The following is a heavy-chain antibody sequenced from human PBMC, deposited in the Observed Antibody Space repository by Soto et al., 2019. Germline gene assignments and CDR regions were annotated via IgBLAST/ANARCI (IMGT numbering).Heavy chain of an antibody. J-gene: IGHJ4*02. CDR2: IWYDGSKQ. Sequence: QVQLVESGGGVVQPGTSLRLSCAPSGFTFSSYGMHWVRQAPGKGLEWVAVIWYDGSKQYYADSVKGRFTISRDNSKNTLYLQMNSLRAEDTAVYYGARGPGGTNYYFGYWGQGTLVTVSS. D-gene: IGHD1-1*01. CDR1: GFTFSSYG. CDR3: ARGPGGTNYYFGY. V-gene: IGHV3-33*01.